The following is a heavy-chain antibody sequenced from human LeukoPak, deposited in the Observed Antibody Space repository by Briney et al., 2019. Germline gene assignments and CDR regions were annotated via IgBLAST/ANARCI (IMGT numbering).Heavy chain of an antibody. J-gene: IGHJ3*01. CDR2: TDTSGNYI. V-gene: IGHV3-21*01. Sequence: PGGSLRLSCAASGFTFSNYGMNWVRQAPGKGLEWVSFTDTSGNYIYYGDSVKGRFTISRDNAKNLVFLQMNGLRAEDTAVYYCARGRSITLLRGVAMSDGFDVWGQGAMVAVSS. CDR1: GFTFSNYG. D-gene: IGHD3-10*01. CDR3: ARGRSITLLRGVAMSDGFDV.